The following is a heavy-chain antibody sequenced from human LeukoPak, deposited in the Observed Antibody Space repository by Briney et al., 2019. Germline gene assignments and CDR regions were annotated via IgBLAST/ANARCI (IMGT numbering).Heavy chain of an antibody. CDR2: INHSGST. CDR3: ARLRIRYFDWSNAFDI. Sequence: SETLSLTCAVYGGSFSGYYWSWIRQPPGKGLEWIGEINHSGSTNYNPSLKSRVTLSVDTSKNQFSLKLSSVTAADTAVYFCARLRIRYFDWSNAFDIWGQGTMVTVSS. J-gene: IGHJ3*02. CDR1: GGSFSGYY. V-gene: IGHV4-34*01. D-gene: IGHD3-9*01.